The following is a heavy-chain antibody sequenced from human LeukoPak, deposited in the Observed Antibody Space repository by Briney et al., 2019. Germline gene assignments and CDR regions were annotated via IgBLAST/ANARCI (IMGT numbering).Heavy chain of an antibody. CDR2: MNPNSGGT. V-gene: IGHV1-2*02. Sequence: GASVKVSCTASGYIFTDYYMHWVRQAPGQGLEWMGWMNPNSGGTNSAQKFQGRVTMTRDTSISKAYMELSRLRSDDTAVYYCARVGCTGGSCYGWFDPWGQGTLVTVSS. J-gene: IGHJ5*02. CDR3: ARVGCTGGSCYGWFDP. D-gene: IGHD2-15*01. CDR1: GYIFTDYY.